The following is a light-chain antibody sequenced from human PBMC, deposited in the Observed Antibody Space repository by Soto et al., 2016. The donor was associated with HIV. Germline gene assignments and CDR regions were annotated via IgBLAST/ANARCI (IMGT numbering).Light chain of an antibody. J-gene: IGLJ2*01. V-gene: IGLV3-21*02. CDR1: NIGSKR. CDR3: QVWDTSSDHVI. CDR2: DDN. Sequence: SVAPGETARIPCGGDNIGSKRVHWYQQKPGRAPVLVVYDDNDRPSGIPKRFSGFNPGDTATLTISGVEAGDEAEYYCQVWDTSSDHVIFGGGTKLTVL.